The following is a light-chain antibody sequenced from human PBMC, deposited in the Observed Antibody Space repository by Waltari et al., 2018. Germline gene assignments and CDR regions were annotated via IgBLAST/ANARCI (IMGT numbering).Light chain of an antibody. J-gene: IGKJ2*01. CDR3: MQRLEFPYT. CDR2: LLG. CDR1: QSLVNSDDGYTY. Sequence: EIVMTQTPLSLPVTPGEPASISCRSSQSLVNSDDGYTYLDWFVQKPGPSPQLLIHLLGYRAVRVPDRFSGAGSGSNFSLQISRVEADDVGVYYCMQRLEFPYTFGRGT. V-gene: IGKV2-40*01.